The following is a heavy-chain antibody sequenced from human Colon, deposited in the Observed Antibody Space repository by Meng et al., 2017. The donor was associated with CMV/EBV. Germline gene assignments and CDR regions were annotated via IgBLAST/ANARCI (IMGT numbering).Heavy chain of an antibody. V-gene: IGHV4-39*07. CDR1: GDSISSTNYS. J-gene: IGHJ5*02. CDR3: ARDDLNGNWFDP. D-gene: IGHD3-16*01. Sequence: GSLRLSCTVSGDSISSTNYSWDWIRQPPGKGLEWIGSIYSSGSTYYNSSLKSRVTISVDTSKNQFSLKLSSVTAADTAMYYCARDDLNGNWFDPWGQGTLVTVSS. CDR2: IYSSGST.